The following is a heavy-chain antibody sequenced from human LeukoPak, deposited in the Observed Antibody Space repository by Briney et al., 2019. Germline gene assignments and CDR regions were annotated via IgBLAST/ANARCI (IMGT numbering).Heavy chain of an antibody. V-gene: IGHV1-2*02. D-gene: IGHD3-16*01. CDR1: GYTFTGYY. Sequence: ASVKVSCKASGYTFTGYYMHWVRQAPGQGLEWMGWINPNSGGTNYAQKFQGRVTMTGDTSISTAYMELSRLRSDDTAVYYCARGKGSWGSYNQLFDYWGQGTLVTVSS. CDR2: INPNSGGT. J-gene: IGHJ4*02. CDR3: ARGKGSWGSYNQLFDY.